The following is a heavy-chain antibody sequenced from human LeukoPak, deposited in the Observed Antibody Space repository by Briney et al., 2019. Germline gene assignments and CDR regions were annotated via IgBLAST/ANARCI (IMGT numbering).Heavy chain of an antibody. CDR2: ISGSGGST. CDR3: AKHTAMGVLYMDV. D-gene: IGHD5-18*01. CDR1: GFTFSSYA. Sequence: GGSLRLSCAASGFTFSSYAMSWVRQPPAKGLEWVSAISGSGGSTYYADSAKARFPISRAHSKNTLYVQMNSLRAEDTAVYYCAKHTAMGVLYMDVWGKGTTVTVSS. V-gene: IGHV3-23*01. J-gene: IGHJ6*03.